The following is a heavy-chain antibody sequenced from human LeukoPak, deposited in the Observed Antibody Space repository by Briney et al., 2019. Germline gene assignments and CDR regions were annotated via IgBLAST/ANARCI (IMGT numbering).Heavy chain of an antibody. Sequence: GGSLRLSCAASGFTVGSNYLTWVRQAPGKGLEWVSVIYSGGNTYYADSVKGRFTISRDNSKNTLYLQMNSLRAEDTAVYYCARAPSKYDFWSGYHYYYMDVWGKGTTVTVSS. CDR2: IYSGGNT. J-gene: IGHJ6*03. D-gene: IGHD3-3*01. V-gene: IGHV3-66*01. CDR1: GFTVGSNY. CDR3: ARAPSKYDFWSGYHYYYMDV.